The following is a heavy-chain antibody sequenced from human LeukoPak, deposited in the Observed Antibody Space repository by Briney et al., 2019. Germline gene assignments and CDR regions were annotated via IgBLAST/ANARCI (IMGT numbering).Heavy chain of an antibody. Sequence: SETLSLTCTVSGGSISSYYWSWIRQPAGKGLEWIGRIYTSGSTNYNPSLKRRVTMSVDTSKNQFSLNLSSVTAADTAVYYCARSRRSYYDSSGYYDDWGQGTLVTVSS. CDR3: ARSRRSYYDSSGYYDD. V-gene: IGHV4-4*07. CDR2: IYTSGST. D-gene: IGHD3-22*01. J-gene: IGHJ4*02. CDR1: GGSISSYY.